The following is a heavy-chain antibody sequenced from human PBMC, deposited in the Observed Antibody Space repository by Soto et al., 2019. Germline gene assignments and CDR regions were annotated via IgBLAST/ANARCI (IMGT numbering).Heavy chain of an antibody. CDR1: GFTFSSYS. Sequence: PGGSLRLSCAASGFTFSSYSMNWVRQAPGKGLEWVSYISSSSSTIYYANPVKGRFTISRDNAKNSLYLQMNSLRAEDTAVYYCATSDGLTGYYNKGHAFDIWGQGTMVTVSS. CDR3: ATSDGLTGYYNKGHAFDI. D-gene: IGHD3-9*01. CDR2: ISSSSSTI. V-gene: IGHV3-48*01. J-gene: IGHJ3*02.